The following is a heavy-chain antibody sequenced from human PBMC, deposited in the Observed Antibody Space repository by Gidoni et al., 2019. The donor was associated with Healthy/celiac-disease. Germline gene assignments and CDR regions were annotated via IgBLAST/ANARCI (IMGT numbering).Heavy chain of an antibody. Sequence: EVQLVESGGGLVKPGGSLRLSCAASGFTFSSYSMNWVRPAPGKGLEWVSSISSSSSYIYYADSVKGRFTISRDNAKNSLYLQMNSLRAEDTAVYYCASAEQHPGVLVDYWGQGTLVTVSS. CDR2: ISSSSSYI. D-gene: IGHD6-13*01. CDR1: GFTFSSYS. J-gene: IGHJ4*02. V-gene: IGHV3-21*01. CDR3: ASAEQHPGVLVDY.